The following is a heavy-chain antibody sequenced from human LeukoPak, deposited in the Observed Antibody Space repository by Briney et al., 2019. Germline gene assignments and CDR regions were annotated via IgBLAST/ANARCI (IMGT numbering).Heavy chain of an antibody. J-gene: IGHJ5*02. CDR3: ARVGGFLEWRLGRFDP. CDR2: ISYDGSNK. CDR1: GFTFSSYG. D-gene: IGHD3-3*01. V-gene: IGHV3-30*03. Sequence: GGSLRLSCAASGFTFSSYGMHWVRQAPGKGLEWVAVISYDGSNKYYADSVKGRLTISRDNSKNTLYLQMNSLRAEDTAVYYCARVGGFLEWRLGRFDPWGQGTLVTVSS.